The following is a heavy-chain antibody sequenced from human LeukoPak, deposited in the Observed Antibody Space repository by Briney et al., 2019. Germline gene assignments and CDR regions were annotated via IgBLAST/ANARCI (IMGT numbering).Heavy chain of an antibody. CDR1: GFTVSSYA. CDR2: ISGSGGST. Sequence: QPEGSLRLSCAVSGFTVSSYAMSWVRQAPGRGLEWVSAISGSGGSTYYADSVKGRFTISRDNSKNTLYLQMNSLRAEDTAVYYCAKDRSDFWSGYYTFYFDYWGQGTLVTVSS. V-gene: IGHV3-23*01. CDR3: AKDRSDFWSGYYTFYFDY. D-gene: IGHD3-3*01. J-gene: IGHJ4*02.